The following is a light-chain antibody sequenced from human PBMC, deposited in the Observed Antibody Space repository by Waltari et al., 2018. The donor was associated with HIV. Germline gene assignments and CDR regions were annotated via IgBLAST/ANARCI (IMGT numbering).Light chain of an antibody. J-gene: IGLJ2*01. V-gene: IGLV1-47*01. CDR2: RND. Sequence: VVTQPPSASGTPGQRVTISCSGNTSNIGSHYVFWYQHLPGTAPKLLIHRNDQRPSGVPDRFSGSTSGTSASLAISGLRSEDEADYYCVTWDDSLRGVVFGGGTKVAVL. CDR1: TSNIGSHY. CDR3: VTWDDSLRGVV.